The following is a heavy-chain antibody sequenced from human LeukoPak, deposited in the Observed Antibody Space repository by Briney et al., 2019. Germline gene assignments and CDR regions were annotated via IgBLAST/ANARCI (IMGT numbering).Heavy chain of an antibody. CDR1: GYTFTSYG. CDR2: ISAYNGNT. D-gene: IGHD4-17*01. J-gene: IGHJ3*02. V-gene: IGHV1-18*01. CDR3: ARVYHTVTTYAFDI. Sequence: ASVKVSCKASGYTFTSYGISWVRQAPGQGLEWMGWISAYNGNTNYAQKFQGRVTMTRDTSTSTVYMELSSLRSEDTAVYYCARVYHTVTTYAFDIWGQGTMVTVSS.